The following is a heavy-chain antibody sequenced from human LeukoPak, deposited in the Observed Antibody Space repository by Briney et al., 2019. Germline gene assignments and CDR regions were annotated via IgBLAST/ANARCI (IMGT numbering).Heavy chain of an antibody. V-gene: IGHV1-2*04. J-gene: IGHJ4*02. CDR2: INPSSGGT. D-gene: IGHD6-6*01. Sequence: ASVKVSCKASGYTFTGYYMHWVRQAPGQGLEWMGWINPSSGGTNYAQKFQGWVTMTRDTSISTAYMELSRLRSDDTAVYYCARGNSSSSRWAIDYWGQGTLVTVSS. CDR1: GYTFTGYY. CDR3: ARGNSSSSRWAIDY.